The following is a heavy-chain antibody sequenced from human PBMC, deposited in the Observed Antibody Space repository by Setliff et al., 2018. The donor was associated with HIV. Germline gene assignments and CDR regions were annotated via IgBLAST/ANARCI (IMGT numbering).Heavy chain of an antibody. CDR2: IYSSGST. CDR3: ARLRQWLAFFDS. CDR1: GGSISSYY. J-gene: IGHJ4*02. V-gene: IGHV4-4*08. Sequence: SETLSLTCTVSGGSISSYYWSWIRQPPGKGLEWLGHIYSSGSTNYNPSLKSRVTISVDTSQNQFSLKLTSVTAADTAVYYCARLRQWLAFFDSWGQGTLVTVSS. D-gene: IGHD6-19*01.